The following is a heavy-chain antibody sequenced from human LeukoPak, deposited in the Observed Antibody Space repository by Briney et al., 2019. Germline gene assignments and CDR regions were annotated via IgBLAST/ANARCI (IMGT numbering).Heavy chain of an antibody. V-gene: IGHV1-18*01. CDR2: ISAYNGNT. CDR1: GYTFTSYG. Sequence: GASVKVSCKASGYTFTSYGISWVRQAPGQGLEWMGWISAYNGNTNYAQKLQGRVTMTTDTSTSTAYMELRSLRSDDTAVYYCARDEAGIVVVPAADPLDYWGQGTLVTVSS. J-gene: IGHJ4*02. D-gene: IGHD2-2*01. CDR3: ARDEAGIVVVPAADPLDY.